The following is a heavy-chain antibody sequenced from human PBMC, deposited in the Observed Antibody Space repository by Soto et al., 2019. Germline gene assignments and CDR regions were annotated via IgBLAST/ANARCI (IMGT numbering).Heavy chain of an antibody. D-gene: IGHD3-9*01. CDR1: GFTFSSYC. CDR3: ARSPYFFRGPLDY. J-gene: IGHJ4*02. V-gene: IGHV3-7*03. Sequence: GSRRLSCAASGFTFSSYCMSWVRQAPGNGLEWVANIKQDGSEKYYVDSVKGRFTISRDNAKKSLYLQMNSLRAEDTAVYYCARSPYFFRGPLDYWGQGTLVTVSS. CDR2: IKQDGSEK.